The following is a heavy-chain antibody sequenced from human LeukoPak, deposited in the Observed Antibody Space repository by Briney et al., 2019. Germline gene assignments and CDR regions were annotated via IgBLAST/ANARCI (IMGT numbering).Heavy chain of an antibody. V-gene: IGHV1-18*01. J-gene: IGHJ4*02. D-gene: IGHD3-9*01. CDR3: ARGVYDILTGYPRFVDY. Sequence: ASVKVSCKASGYTFTTYGISWVRQAPGQGLEWMGWISAYNGNTNYAQKLQGRVTMTTDTSTSTAYMELRSLRSDDTAVYYCARGVYDILTGYPRFVDYWGQGTLVTVSS. CDR1: GYTFTTYG. CDR2: ISAYNGNT.